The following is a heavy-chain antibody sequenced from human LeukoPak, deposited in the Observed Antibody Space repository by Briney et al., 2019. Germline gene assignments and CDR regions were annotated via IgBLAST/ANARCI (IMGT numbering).Heavy chain of an antibody. J-gene: IGHJ6*03. CDR1: GGSFSGYY. Sequence: SETLSLTCAVYGGSFSGYYWSWIRQPPGKGLEWIGEINHSGSTNYNPSLKSRVTISVDTSKNQFYLKLSSVTAADTAVYYCARLHMTTVTYYYYYYYMDVWGKGTTVTVSS. CDR2: INHSGST. D-gene: IGHD4-17*01. V-gene: IGHV4-34*01. CDR3: ARLHMTTVTYYYYYYYMDV.